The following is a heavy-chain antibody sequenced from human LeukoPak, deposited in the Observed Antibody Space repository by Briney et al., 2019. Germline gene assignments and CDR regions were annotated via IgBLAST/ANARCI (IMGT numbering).Heavy chain of an antibody. D-gene: IGHD5-18*01. V-gene: IGHV1-18*04. J-gene: IGHJ4*02. Sequence: ASVKVSCKSSGYSFTSYGINWVRQAPGQGLEWMGWISTDNGNTDYAQNLQGRVTMTTDTSTSTAYMGVRSLRSDDTAVYYCARAYSYGYGPLDYWGQGTLVTVSS. CDR1: GYSFTSYG. CDR2: ISTDNGNT. CDR3: ARAYSYGYGPLDY.